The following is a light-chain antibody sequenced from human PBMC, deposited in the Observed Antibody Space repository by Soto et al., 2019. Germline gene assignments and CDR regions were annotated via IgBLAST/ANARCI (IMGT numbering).Light chain of an antibody. Sequence: EIVLTQSPGTLSLSPGERATLSCRASQSVSSSFLAWYQQKPGQAPRLLIYAASSSATGLPGRFSGSGSGTDFTITISRLEPEDSAVYYCQQYGNPRTFGQGTKVEIK. V-gene: IGKV3-20*01. CDR3: QQYGNPRT. CDR1: QSVSSSF. J-gene: IGKJ1*01. CDR2: AAS.